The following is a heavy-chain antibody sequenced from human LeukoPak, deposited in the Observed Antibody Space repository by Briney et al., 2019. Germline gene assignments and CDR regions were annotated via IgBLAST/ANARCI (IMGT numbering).Heavy chain of an antibody. Sequence: GGSLRLSCAVSGFTFSDHYMDWVRQAPGKELEWVGRSRNKANSYTTEYAASVKGRFNLSRGDSKNSMYLQMNSLKTEDTAVYYCGRNRDYALSHWGQGTLVTVSS. CDR1: GFTFSDHY. CDR2: SRNKANSYTT. CDR3: GRNRDYALSH. D-gene: IGHD4-17*01. J-gene: IGHJ4*02. V-gene: IGHV3-72*01.